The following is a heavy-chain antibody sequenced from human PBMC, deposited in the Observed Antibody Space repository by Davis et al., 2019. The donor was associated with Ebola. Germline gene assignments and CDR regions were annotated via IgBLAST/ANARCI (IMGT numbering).Heavy chain of an antibody. V-gene: IGHV4-59*01. D-gene: IGHD3-16*02. CDR2: IYYSGST. Sequence: PSETLSLTCTVSGGSISSYYWSWIRQPPGKGLEWIGYIYYSGSTNYNPSLKSRVTISVDTSKNQFSLKLSSVTAADTAVYYCARALGELSGDFDYWGQGTLVTVSS. CDR1: GGSISSYY. CDR3: ARALGELSGDFDY. J-gene: IGHJ4*02.